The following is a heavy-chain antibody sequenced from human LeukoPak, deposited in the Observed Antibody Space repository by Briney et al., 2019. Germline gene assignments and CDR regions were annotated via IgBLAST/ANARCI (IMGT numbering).Heavy chain of an antibody. D-gene: IGHD5-18*01. CDR1: GFTFSNAW. V-gene: IGHV3-15*01. Sequence: PGGSLRLSCAASGFTFSNAWMSWVRQAPGKGLEWVGRIKSKTDGVTTDYAAPVKGRFTISRDDSKNTLYLQMNCLKTEDTAVYYCTTDLDTAMVTRDYWGQGTLVTVSS. CDR3: TTDLDTAMVTRDY. CDR2: IKSKTDGVTT. J-gene: IGHJ4*02.